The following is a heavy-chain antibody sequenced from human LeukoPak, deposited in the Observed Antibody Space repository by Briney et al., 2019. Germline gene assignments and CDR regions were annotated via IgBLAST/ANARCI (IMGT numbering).Heavy chain of an antibody. CDR1: GFTFSSYV. V-gene: IGHV3-30*04. Sequence: QSGGSLRLSCAASGFTFSSYVMHWVRQAPGKGLEWVAIISYDGSNEYYADSVKGRFTISRDNSQNTLYLQMNSLRAEDTAVYYCAKVFLWFGEDSFDYWGQGTLVTVSS. CDR2: ISYDGSNE. D-gene: IGHD3-10*01. CDR3: AKVFLWFGEDSFDY. J-gene: IGHJ4*02.